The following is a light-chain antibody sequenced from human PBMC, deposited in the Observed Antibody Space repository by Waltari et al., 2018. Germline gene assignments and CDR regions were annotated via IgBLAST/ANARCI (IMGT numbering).Light chain of an antibody. J-gene: IGLJ1*01. CDR1: SSDIRYYNA. Sequence: QAAPTQPPSVSGSPGQSVTISCTGTSSDIRYYNAVSWYQQHPGKAPKLMIYEVSKRPSGVSDRFSGSKSGNTASLTISGLQAEDEADYYCSSYAGSNTFIFGAGTRLTVL. CDR2: EVS. CDR3: SSYAGSNTFI. V-gene: IGLV2-11*01.